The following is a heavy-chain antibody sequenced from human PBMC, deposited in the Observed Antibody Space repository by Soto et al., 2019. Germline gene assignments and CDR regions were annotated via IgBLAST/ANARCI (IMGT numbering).Heavy chain of an antibody. CDR1: GFSLSNAGLG. Sequence: QVTVKESGPVLVKPTETLTLTCTVSGFSLSNAGLGVSWIRQPPGKALEWLAHIFSNDEKSYSTSLKSRLTISKDTSKRQVVLIMTNIDPVDTATYYCASTYSTSWYWFDPWGQGTLVTVSS. CDR2: IFSNDEK. CDR3: ASTYSTSWYWFDP. V-gene: IGHV2-26*04. D-gene: IGHD6-13*01. J-gene: IGHJ5*02.